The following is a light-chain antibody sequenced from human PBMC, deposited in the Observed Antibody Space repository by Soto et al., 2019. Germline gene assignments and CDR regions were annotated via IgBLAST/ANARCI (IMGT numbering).Light chain of an antibody. Sequence: DIHMTQSPSSLSASVGDRVTITCQASQDITNYLNWYQKKAGRAPKFLIYDASNLETGVPPRFSGSGSGTDFTLTIFSLQPEDIATYYCQQYDNLPLTFGGGTKVDIK. CDR2: DAS. V-gene: IGKV1-33*01. CDR3: QQYDNLPLT. J-gene: IGKJ4*01. CDR1: QDITNY.